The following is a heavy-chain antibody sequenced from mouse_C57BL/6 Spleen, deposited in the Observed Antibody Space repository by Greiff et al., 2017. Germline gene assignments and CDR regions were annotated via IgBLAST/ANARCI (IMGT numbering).Heavy chain of an antibody. V-gene: IGHV2-5*01. D-gene: IGHD2-1*01. CDR2: IWRGGST. CDR1: GFSLTSYG. J-gene: IGHJ3*01. CDR3: AKPGGNYAWFAY. Sequence: VMLVKSGPGLVQPSQSLSITCTVSGFSLTSYGVHWVRQSPGKGLEWLGVIWRGGSTDYNAAFMSRLSITKDNSKSQVFFKMNSLQADDTAIYYCAKPGGNYAWFAYWGQGTLVTVSA.